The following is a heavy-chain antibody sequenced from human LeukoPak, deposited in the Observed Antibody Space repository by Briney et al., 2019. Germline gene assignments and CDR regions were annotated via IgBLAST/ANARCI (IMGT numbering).Heavy chain of an antibody. J-gene: IGHJ4*02. CDR3: ARDCDSGSCFIDY. V-gene: IGHV1-2*02. CDR1: GYTFTGYY. CDR2: INPNSGGT. Sequence: ASVKVSCKASGYTFTGYYMHWVRQAPGQGLEWVGWINPNSGGTNYAQKFQGRVTMTRDTSISTAYMELSRLRSDDTAVYYCARDCDSGSCFIDYCGQGTLVTVSS. D-gene: IGHD1-26*01.